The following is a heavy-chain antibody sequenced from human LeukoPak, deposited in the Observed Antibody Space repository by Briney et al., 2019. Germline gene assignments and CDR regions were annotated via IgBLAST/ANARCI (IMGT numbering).Heavy chain of an antibody. J-gene: IGHJ4*02. CDR1: GGSISSSSYY. CDR3: ARDRTKHTVTTHFDL. Sequence: SETLSLTCTVSGGSISSSSYYWGWIRQPPGKGLEWIGSIYYSGSTDYNPSIKSRVTISVDTSKNQLSLRLDSVTAADTAVYYYARDRTKHTVTTHFDLWGQGSLVVVSS. V-gene: IGHV4-39*07. CDR2: IYYSGST. D-gene: IGHD4-17*01.